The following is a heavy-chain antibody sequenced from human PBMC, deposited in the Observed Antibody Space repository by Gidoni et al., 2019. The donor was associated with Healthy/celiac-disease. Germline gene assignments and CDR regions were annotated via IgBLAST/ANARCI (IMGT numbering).Heavy chain of an antibody. CDR1: GYTFTSYY. D-gene: IGHD5-12*01. V-gene: IGHV1-46*03. CDR2: INPSGGST. J-gene: IGHJ4*02. Sequence: QVQLVQSGAEVKKPGASVKVSCKASGYTFTSYYMHWVRQAPGQGLEWMGIINPSGGSTSYAQKFQGRVTMTRDTSTSTVYMELSSLRSEDTAVYYCARTQGSEGPWDIVAFDYWGQGTLVTVSS. CDR3: ARTQGSEGPWDIVAFDY.